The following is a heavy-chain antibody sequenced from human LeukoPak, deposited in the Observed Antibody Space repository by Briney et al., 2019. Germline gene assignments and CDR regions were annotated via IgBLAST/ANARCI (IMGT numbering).Heavy chain of an antibody. CDR2: IRSKAYGGTT. CDR3: TRELSGGSSWYRSRDAFDI. V-gene: IGHV3-49*03. Sequence: GGSLRLSCTASGFTFGDYAMSWFRQAPGKGLEWVGFIRSKAYGGTTEYAASVKGRFTISRDDSKSIAYLQMNSLKTEDTAVYYCTRELSGGSSWYRSRDAFDIWGQGTMVTVSS. J-gene: IGHJ3*02. D-gene: IGHD6-13*01. CDR1: GFTFGDYA.